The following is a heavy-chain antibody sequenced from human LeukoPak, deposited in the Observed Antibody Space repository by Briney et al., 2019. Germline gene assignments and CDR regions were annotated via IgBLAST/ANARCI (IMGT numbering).Heavy chain of an antibody. CDR1: GYTFTSYD. D-gene: IGHD3-10*01. J-gene: IGHJ4*02. CDR3: ARGGVGLWFGDNSFDC. Sequence: ASVKVSCKASGYTFTSYDINWVRQATGQGLECMGWMNPNSGNTGYAQKFQGRVTMTRNTSISTAYMELSSLRSEDTAVYYCARGGVGLWFGDNSFDCWGQGTLVTVSS. CDR2: MNPNSGNT. V-gene: IGHV1-8*01.